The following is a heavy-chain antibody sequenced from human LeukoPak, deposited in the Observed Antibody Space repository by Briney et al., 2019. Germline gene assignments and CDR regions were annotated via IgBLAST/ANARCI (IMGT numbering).Heavy chain of an antibody. J-gene: IGHJ4*02. D-gene: IGHD4/OR15-4a*01. V-gene: IGHV3-53*01. CDR2: IYSDNT. Sequence: GGSLRLSCAAPGFTVSSSSMSWVRQAPGKGLEWVSFIYSDNTHYSDSVKGRFTISRDNSKNTLYLQMNSLRAEDTAVYYCARRAGAYSHPYDYWGQGTLVTVSS. CDR1: GFTVSSSS. CDR3: ARRAGAYSHPYDY.